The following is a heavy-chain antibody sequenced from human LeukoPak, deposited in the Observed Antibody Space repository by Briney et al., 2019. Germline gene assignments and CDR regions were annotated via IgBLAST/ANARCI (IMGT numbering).Heavy chain of an antibody. CDR2: ISSSGSTI. J-gene: IGHJ4*02. V-gene: IGHV3-11*01. CDR1: GFTFSDSY. Sequence: PGGSLRLSCAASGFTFSDSYMSWIRQAPGKGLEYISYISSSGSTINYADSVKGRFTLSRDNAKNSLSLEMNSLRAEDTAVYYCARGKYSFDYWGQGTLVTVSS. CDR3: ARGKYSFDY.